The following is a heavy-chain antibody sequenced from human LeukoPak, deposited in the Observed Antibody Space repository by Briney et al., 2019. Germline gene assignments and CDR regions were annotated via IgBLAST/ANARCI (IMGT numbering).Heavy chain of an antibody. CDR2: IIPRLGTT. CDR3: AADGTD. V-gene: IGHV1-69*05. CDR1: GGTFNSYA. J-gene: IGHJ4*02. Sequence: GSSVKVSCKTSGGTFNSYAINWVRQVPGQGLEWMGGIIPRLGTTKYIQKVQGRMTITTDESTTTAYMELSSLRSEDTAVYYCAADGTDWGQGTLVTVSS.